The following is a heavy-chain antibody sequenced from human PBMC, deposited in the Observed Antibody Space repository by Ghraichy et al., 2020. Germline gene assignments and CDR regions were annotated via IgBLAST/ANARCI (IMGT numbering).Heavy chain of an antibody. D-gene: IGHD3-3*01. V-gene: IGHV3-7*04. Sequence: GSLRLSCAASGFTFSSYWMSWVRQAPGKGLEWVANIKQDGSEKYYVDSVKGRFTISRDNAKNSLYLQMNSLRAEDTAVYYCARGDYDFWSGSPDYYYGMDVWGQGTTVTVSS. J-gene: IGHJ6*02. CDR3: ARGDYDFWSGSPDYYYGMDV. CDR2: IKQDGSEK. CDR1: GFTFSSYW.